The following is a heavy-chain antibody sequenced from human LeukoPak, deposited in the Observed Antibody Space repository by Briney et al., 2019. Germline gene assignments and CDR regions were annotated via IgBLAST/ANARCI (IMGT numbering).Heavy chain of an antibody. Sequence: GGSLILFCTSSGYNYSSQSMMWVRQAPGKGLEWVSSISSSSSYIYYADSVKGRFTISRDNAKNSLYLQMNTLRAEDTAVYYCARGTIVRGGSVAFWGQGTLVTVSS. CDR2: ISSSSSYI. V-gene: IGHV3-21*01. J-gene: IGHJ4*02. CDR3: ARGTIVRGGSVAF. D-gene: IGHD3-10*01. CDR1: GYNYSSQS.